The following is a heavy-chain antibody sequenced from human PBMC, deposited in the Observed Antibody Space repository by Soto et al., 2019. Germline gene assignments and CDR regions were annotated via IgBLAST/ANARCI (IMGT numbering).Heavy chain of an antibody. CDR1: GGTFSSYA. CDR3: ARHPGGRGYYYGMDV. J-gene: IGHJ6*02. Sequence: SVKVSCKASGGTFSSYAISWVRQAPGQGLEWMGGIIPIFGTANYAQKFQGRVTITADESTSTAYMELSSLRSEDTAVYYCARHPGGRGYYYGMDVWGQSTTVTVSS. V-gene: IGHV1-69*13. CDR2: IIPIFGTA. D-gene: IGHD2-15*01.